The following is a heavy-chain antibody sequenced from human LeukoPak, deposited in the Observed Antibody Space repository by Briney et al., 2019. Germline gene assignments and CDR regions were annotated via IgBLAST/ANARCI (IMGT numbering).Heavy chain of an antibody. J-gene: IGHJ4*02. Sequence: PGGSLRLSCAASGFSFSSYSMSWVRQAPGKGLEWVAYIAYTGTIQYADSVRGRFAISRDNAKNSLYLELNSLRVEDTAVYYCARDPHALDYWGQGTRVTVSS. CDR3: ARDPHALDY. CDR1: GFSFSSYS. V-gene: IGHV3-48*01. CDR2: IAYTGTI.